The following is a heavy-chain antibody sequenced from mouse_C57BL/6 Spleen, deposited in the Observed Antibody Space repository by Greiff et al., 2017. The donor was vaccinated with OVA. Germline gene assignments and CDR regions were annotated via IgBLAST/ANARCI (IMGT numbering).Heavy chain of an antibody. V-gene: IGHV1-85*01. J-gene: IGHJ1*03. CDR1: GYTFTSYD. CDR2: IYPRDGST. D-gene: IGHD1-1*01. Sequence: VQLQESGPELVKPGASVKLSCKASGYTFTSYDINWVKQRPGQGLEWIGWIYPRDGSTKYNEKFKGKATLTVDTSSGTAYMELHSLTSEDSAVYFCARDYYGSSYEGWYFDVWGTGTTVTVSS. CDR3: ARDYYGSSYEGWYFDV.